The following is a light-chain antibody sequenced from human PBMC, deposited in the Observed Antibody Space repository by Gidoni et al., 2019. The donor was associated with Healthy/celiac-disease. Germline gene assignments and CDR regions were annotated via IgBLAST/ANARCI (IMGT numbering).Light chain of an antibody. V-gene: IGKV3-15*01. CDR1: HSVSSN. CDR3: QPYNNWPPT. CDR2: GAS. Sequence: EIVMKQSPATLSVSPGERATLSCRASHSVSSNLAWYQQKPGQAPMLLSHGASTRATGIPARFSGSGSGTEFPLTICILQSEDFAVYYCQPYNNWPPTFGQGTKVEIK. J-gene: IGKJ1*01.